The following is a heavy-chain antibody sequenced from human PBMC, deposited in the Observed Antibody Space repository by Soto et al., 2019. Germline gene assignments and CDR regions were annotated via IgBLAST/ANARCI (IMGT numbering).Heavy chain of an antibody. CDR3: LIWFGEHRYGMDV. V-gene: IGHV3-64D*08. Sequence: GGSLRLSCSASGFTFSSYAMHWVRQAPGKGLEYVSAISSNGGSTYYADSVKGRFTISRDNSKNTLYLQMSSLRAEDTAVYYCLIWFGEHRYGMDVWGQGTTVTVSS. CDR1: GFTFSSYA. D-gene: IGHD3-10*01. CDR2: ISSNGGST. J-gene: IGHJ6*02.